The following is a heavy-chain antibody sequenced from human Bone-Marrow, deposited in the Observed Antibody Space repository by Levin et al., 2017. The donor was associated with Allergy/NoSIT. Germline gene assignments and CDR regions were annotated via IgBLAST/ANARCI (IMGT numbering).Heavy chain of an antibody. D-gene: IGHD2-8*01. CDR1: GFIFNNYA. CDR3: AKKYTNDAWYQFDP. J-gene: IGHJ5*02. V-gene: IGHV3-23*01. CDR2: IGGAATVT. Sequence: GESLKISCAASGFIFNNYAMTWVRQAPGKGLEWVSVIGGAATVTYYADFVKGRFTISRDNSQNTLYLQMNSLRAEDTAVYYCAKKYTNDAWYQFDPWGQGTLVTVSS.